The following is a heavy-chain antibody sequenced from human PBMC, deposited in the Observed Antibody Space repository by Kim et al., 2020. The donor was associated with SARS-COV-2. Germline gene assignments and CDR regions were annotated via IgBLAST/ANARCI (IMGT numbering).Heavy chain of an antibody. CDR3: AREGNTMIEGIRYGMDV. J-gene: IGHJ6*02. V-gene: IGHV1-69*13. CDR1: GGTFSSYA. Sequence: SVKVSCKASGGTFSSYAISWVRQAPGQGLEWMGGIIPIFGTANYAQKFQGRVTITADESTSTAYMELSSLRSEDTAVYYCAREGNTMIEGIRYGMDVWGQGTTVTVSS. D-gene: IGHD3-22*01. CDR2: IIPIFGTA.